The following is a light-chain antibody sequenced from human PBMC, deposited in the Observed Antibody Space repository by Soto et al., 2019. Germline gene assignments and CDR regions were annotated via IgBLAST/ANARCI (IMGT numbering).Light chain of an antibody. CDR1: QSISSW. J-gene: IGKJ1*01. Sequence: DIQMTQSPSTLSASVGDRVIITCRASQSISSWLAWYQQKPGKAPNLLIYKASTLKSGVPSRFSGSGSGTEFTLTISSLQPDDFATYYCQQYDTDSWTFGQGTKVEIK. V-gene: IGKV1-5*03. CDR2: KAS. CDR3: QQYDTDSWT.